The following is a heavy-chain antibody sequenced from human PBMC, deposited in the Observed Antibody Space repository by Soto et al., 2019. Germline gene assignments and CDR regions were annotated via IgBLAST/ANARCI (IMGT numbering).Heavy chain of an antibody. D-gene: IGHD3-22*01. J-gene: IGHJ3*02. CDR2: IITILGIA. CDR1: GGTFSSYT. Sequence: QVQLVQSGAEVKKPGSSVKVSCKASGGTFSSYTISWVRQAPGQGLEWMGRIITILGIANYAQKFQGRVTITADKSTSTAYMELSSLRSEDTAVYYCARDPNGYYYNFGAFDIWGQGTMVTVSS. CDR3: ARDPNGYYYNFGAFDI. V-gene: IGHV1-69*08.